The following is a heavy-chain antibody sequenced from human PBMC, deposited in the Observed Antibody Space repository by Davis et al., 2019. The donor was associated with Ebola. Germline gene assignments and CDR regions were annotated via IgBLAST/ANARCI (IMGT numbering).Heavy chain of an antibody. V-gene: IGHV1-8*01. CDR3: ARRAGARSGFDY. CDR2: MNPNSGNT. CDR1: GYTFTNYD. Sequence: ASVKVSCKASGYTFTNYDINWVRQATGQGLEWMGWMNPNSGNTGYAQKFQGRITMTRNISISTAYMELSSLRSEDTAVYYCARRAGARSGFDYWGQGSLVTVSS. J-gene: IGHJ4*02. D-gene: IGHD1-26*01.